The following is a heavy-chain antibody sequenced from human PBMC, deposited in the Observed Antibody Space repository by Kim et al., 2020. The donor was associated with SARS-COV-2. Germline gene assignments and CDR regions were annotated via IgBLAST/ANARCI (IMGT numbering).Heavy chain of an antibody. D-gene: IGHD6-13*01. Sequence: ASVKVSCKASGYTFTSYAMNWVRQAPGQGLEWMGWINTNTGNPTYAQGFTGRFVFSLDTSVSTAYLQISSLKAEDTAVYYCAREGTLGYSSSWYPFDYWGQGTLVTVSS. CDR3: AREGTLGYSSSWYPFDY. V-gene: IGHV7-4-1*02. CDR1: GYTFTSYA. J-gene: IGHJ4*02. CDR2: INTNTGNP.